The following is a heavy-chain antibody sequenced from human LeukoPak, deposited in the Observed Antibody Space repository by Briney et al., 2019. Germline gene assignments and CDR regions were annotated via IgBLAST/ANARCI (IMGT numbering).Heavy chain of an antibody. D-gene: IGHD1-26*01. V-gene: IGHV4-34*01. CDR3: ARRRSDQLRLRVYFDY. CDR2: INHSGST. Sequence: SETLSLTCAVYGGSFIGYYWSWIRQPPGKGLEWIGEINHSGSTNYNSSLQSRVTISVDTSKNQFSLKLSSVTAAGTAVYYCARRRSDQLRLRVYFDYWGQGTLVTVSS. CDR1: GGSFIGYY. J-gene: IGHJ4*02.